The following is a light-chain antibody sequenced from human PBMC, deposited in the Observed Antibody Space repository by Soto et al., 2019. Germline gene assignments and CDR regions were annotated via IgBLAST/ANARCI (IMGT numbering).Light chain of an antibody. CDR2: GAS. CDR1: QSVSSSY. J-gene: IGKJ4*01. V-gene: IGKV3-20*01. CDR3: QQYGSSPPELT. Sequence: EIVLTQSPGTLSLSPGERATLSCRASQSVSSSYLAWYQQKPGQAPRLLIYGASSRATGIPDRFSGSGSGTDFTLTISRLDPEDFAVYYCQQYGSSPPELTFGGGTKWIS.